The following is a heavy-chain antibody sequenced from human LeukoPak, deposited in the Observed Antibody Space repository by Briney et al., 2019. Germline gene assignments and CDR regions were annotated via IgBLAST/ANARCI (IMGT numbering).Heavy chain of an antibody. J-gene: IGHJ6*03. CDR2: IKQDGSEE. CDR3: ARSARDYDFWQHLYYYYMDV. Sequence: GGSLRLSCAASELAFSGYWMSWVRQAPGKGLEWVANIKQDGSEEYYVDSVKGRFTISRDNAKNSLYLQMNSLRAEDTAVYYCARSARDYDFWQHLYYYYMDVWGKGTTVTVSS. D-gene: IGHD3-3*01. V-gene: IGHV3-7*01. CDR1: ELAFSGYW.